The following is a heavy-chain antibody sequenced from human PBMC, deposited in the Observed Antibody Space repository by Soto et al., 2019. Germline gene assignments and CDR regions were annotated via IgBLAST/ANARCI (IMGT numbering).Heavy chain of an antibody. D-gene: IGHD3-9*01. CDR1: GYTFTNYA. CDR2: ISAYNGNT. J-gene: IGHJ4*02. Sequence: ASVKVSCKASGYTFTNYAMHWVRQAPGQGLEWMGWISAYNGNTNYAQKLQGRVTMTTDTSTSTAYMELRSLRSDDTAVYYCARGSYEGYYDILTGYYPALDYWGQGTLVTVSS. V-gene: IGHV1-18*01. CDR3: ARGSYEGYYDILTGYYPALDY.